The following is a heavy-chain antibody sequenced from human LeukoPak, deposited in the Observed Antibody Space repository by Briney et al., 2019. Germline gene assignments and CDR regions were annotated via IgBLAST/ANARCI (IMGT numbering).Heavy chain of an antibody. CDR2: ICGSVSGSGDCT. D-gene: IGHD3-22*01. Sequence: GGSLRLSCAASGFSFGSYAMSWVRQAAGKGLEWVSEICGSVSGSGDCTHYADSVKGRFTISRDNAKNTLYLQMNSLRAEDTAVYYCARRRPYDSSGYYYVAAFDIWGQGAMVTVSS. V-gene: IGHV3-23*01. J-gene: IGHJ3*02. CDR3: ARRRPYDSSGYYYVAAFDI. CDR1: GFSFGSYA.